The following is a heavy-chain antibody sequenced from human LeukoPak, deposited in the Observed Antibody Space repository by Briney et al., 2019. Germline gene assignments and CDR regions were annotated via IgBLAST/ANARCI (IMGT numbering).Heavy chain of an antibody. J-gene: IGHJ4*02. Sequence: GGSLRLSCAASGFTVSSNYMSWVRQAPGKGLEWVSVIYSGGSTYYADSVKGRFTISRDNSKNTLYLQMNSLRAEDTAVYYCAKNNYDILTGYPYFDYWGQGTLVTVSS. D-gene: IGHD3-9*01. CDR3: AKNNYDILTGYPYFDY. V-gene: IGHV3-53*01. CDR1: GFTVSSNY. CDR2: IYSGGST.